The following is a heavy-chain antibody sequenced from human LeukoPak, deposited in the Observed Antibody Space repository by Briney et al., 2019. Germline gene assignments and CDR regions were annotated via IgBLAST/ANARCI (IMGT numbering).Heavy chain of an antibody. CDR1: GFTFSSYW. CDR3: ARDRDYNDSRGYYDAFDI. D-gene: IGHD3-22*01. V-gene: IGHV3-7*01. Sequence: GGSLRLSCAASGFTFSSYWMTWLRQAPGKGLEWVANIRGDGSVKYYLDSVRGRFTISRDNAKNSLYLQMNSLRAEDTAVYYCARDRDYNDSRGYYDAFDIWGQGTLVTVSS. CDR2: IRGDGSVK. J-gene: IGHJ3*02.